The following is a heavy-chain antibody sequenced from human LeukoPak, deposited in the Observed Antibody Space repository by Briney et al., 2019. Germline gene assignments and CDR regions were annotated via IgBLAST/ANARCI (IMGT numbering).Heavy chain of an antibody. D-gene: IGHD3-3*01. J-gene: IGHJ4*02. CDR3: ARGTTLEYYDFWSGYDSRGVMGYFDY. CDR1: GYTFTSYY. V-gene: IGHV1-46*01. CDR2: INPSGGST. Sequence: ASVKVSCKASGYTFTSYYMHWVRQAPGQGLEWMGIINPSGGSTSYAQKFQGRVTMTRDTSTSTVYMELSSLRSEDTAVYYCARGTTLEYYDFWSGYDSRGVMGYFDYWGQGTLVTVSS.